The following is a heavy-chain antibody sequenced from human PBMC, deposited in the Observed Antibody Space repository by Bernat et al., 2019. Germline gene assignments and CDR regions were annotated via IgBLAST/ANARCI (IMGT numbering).Heavy chain of an antibody. V-gene: IGHV4-39*01. J-gene: IGHJ4*02. CDR1: GDSISQSDYY. Sequence: QLQLQESGPGLVKPSETLSLTCSVSGDSISQSDYYWGWIRQPPGKGLEWIGNIHYSGSTYYNPSLKSRITISIDTSTNQFSLKLNSVTAADTAVYYCTRSREYFGAGTWGQGTLVTVSS. CDR2: IHYSGST. CDR3: TRSREYFGAGT. D-gene: IGHD3-10*01.